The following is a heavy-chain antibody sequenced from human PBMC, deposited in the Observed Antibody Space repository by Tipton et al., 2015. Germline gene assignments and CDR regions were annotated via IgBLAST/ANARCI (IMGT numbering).Heavy chain of an antibody. CDR1: GGSISGHF. CDR2: ISYSGST. CDR3: ARFRYYGSGTERGYFHGLDV. V-gene: IGHV4-59*11. Sequence: GLVKPSETLSLTCNVSGGSISGHFWSWIRQPPGKGLEWIGYISYSGSTKYNPSLEGRVTMSIDTSKSQFFLKLNSVTAADTAVYYCARFRYYGSGTERGYFHGLDVWGQGTTVTVSS. J-gene: IGHJ6*02. D-gene: IGHD3-10*01.